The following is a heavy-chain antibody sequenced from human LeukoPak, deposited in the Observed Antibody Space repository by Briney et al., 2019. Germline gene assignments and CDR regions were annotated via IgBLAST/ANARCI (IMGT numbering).Heavy chain of an antibody. CDR3: ATSYDSSGRDY. CDR1: GGSFSGYY. V-gene: IGHV4-34*01. D-gene: IGHD3-22*01. Sequence: SETLSLTCAVYGGSFSGYYWSWIRQPPGKGLEWIGEINQSGSTNYNPSLKSRVTISVDTSKNQFSLKLNSVTAADTAVYYCATSYDSSGRDYWGQGTLVTVSS. CDR2: INQSGST. J-gene: IGHJ4*02.